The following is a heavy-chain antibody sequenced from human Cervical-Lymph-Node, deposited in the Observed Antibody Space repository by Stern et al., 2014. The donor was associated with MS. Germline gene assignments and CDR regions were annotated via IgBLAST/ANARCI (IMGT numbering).Heavy chain of an antibody. Sequence: EDQLVESGGDLVQPGGSLRLSCAASGFTFNRYTMNWVRHTPGKGLEWVAYISTSGRVIYYADSVEGRFIISRDNAKNSLFLQMNSLRVEDTAVYYCARDFGLWGQGTPVTVSS. CDR1: GFTFNRYT. CDR3: ARDFGL. CDR2: ISTSGRVI. J-gene: IGHJ4*02. D-gene: IGHD3-16*01. V-gene: IGHV3-48*01.